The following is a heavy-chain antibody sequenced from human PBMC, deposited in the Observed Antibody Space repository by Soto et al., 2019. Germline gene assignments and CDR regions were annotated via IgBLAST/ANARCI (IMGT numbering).Heavy chain of an antibody. CDR1: GYTFTSYD. Sequence: QVQLVQSGAEVKKPGASVKVSCKASGYTFTSYDINWVRQATGQGLEYLGWMNPNRGNTADVQKCQGRVPMTWDTSITRAYMELSSLRSEDTAVYFCARGIKYGAYSRWFDPWGQGTLVTVSS. J-gene: IGHJ5*02. V-gene: IGHV1-8*01. CDR3: ARGIKYGAYSRWFDP. CDR2: MNPNRGNT. D-gene: IGHD4-17*01.